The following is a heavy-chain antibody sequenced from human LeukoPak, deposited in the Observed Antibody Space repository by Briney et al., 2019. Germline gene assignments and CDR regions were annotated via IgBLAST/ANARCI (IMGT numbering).Heavy chain of an antibody. Sequence: GGSLRLSCAASGFTFSSYAMSWVRQAPGKGLEWVSAISGSGGSTYYADSAKGRFTISRDNSKNTLYLQMNSLRAEDTAVYYCAKVGSSSWYVHYWGQGTLVTVSS. CDR2: ISGSGGST. J-gene: IGHJ4*02. V-gene: IGHV3-23*01. D-gene: IGHD6-13*01. CDR1: GFTFSSYA. CDR3: AKVGSSSWYVHY.